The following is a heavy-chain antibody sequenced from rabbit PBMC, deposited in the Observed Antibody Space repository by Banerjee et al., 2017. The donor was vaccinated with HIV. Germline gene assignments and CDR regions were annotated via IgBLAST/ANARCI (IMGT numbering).Heavy chain of an antibody. Sequence: QQQLEESGGGLFQPGGTLTLTCKASGIDFSSYYYMCWVRQAPGKGLEWIGCIYVGSSGSANYASWAKGRFTISKTSSTTVTLQMTSLTAADTATYFCARDINTSFKLWGPGTLVTVS. CDR2: IYVGSSGSA. CDR3: ARDINTSFKL. CDR1: GIDFSSYYY. D-gene: IGHD1-1*01. V-gene: IGHV1S45*01. J-gene: IGHJ4*01.